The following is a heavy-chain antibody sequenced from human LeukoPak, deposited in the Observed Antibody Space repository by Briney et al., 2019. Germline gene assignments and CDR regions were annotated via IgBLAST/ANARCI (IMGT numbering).Heavy chain of an antibody. V-gene: IGHV3-30*02. CDR2: IRYDGSNK. Sequence: AGSLTLSCAVSGFSFSSYGMRWVRQAPGKGLEWVGFIRYDGSNKYYADSVKGRFTISRDNSKSTLYLQMSSLRAEDTAVHYCARAGISSWYTSDYWGQGTLVTVSS. J-gene: IGHJ4*02. CDR3: ARAGISSWYTSDY. D-gene: IGHD6-13*01. CDR1: GFSFSSYG.